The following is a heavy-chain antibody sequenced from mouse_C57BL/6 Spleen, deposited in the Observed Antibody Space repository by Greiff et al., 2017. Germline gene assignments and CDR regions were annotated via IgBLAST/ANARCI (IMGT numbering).Heavy chain of an antibody. V-gene: IGHV1-15*01. CDR2: IDPETGGT. D-gene: IGHD1-1*01. CDR1: GYTFTDYE. Sequence: VQLVESGAELVRPGASVTLSCKASGYTFTDYEMHWVQQTPVHGLEWIGAIDPETGGTAYNQKFKGKAILTADKSSSTAYMELRSLTSEDSAVSYCTRQELRSFAYWGQGTLVTVSA. CDR3: TRQELRSFAY. J-gene: IGHJ3*01.